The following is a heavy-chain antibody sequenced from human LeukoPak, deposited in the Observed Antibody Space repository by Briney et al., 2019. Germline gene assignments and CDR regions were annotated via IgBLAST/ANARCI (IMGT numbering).Heavy chain of an antibody. V-gene: IGHV3-21*04. CDR2: ISGLSSYT. CDR1: GFSFSDYD. CDR3: GRAFRPLRTSTAGDL. D-gene: IGHD3-16*01. Sequence: GESLRLSCSASGFSFSDYDMYCVRQAPGKGLEWVSSISGLSSYTYYDASVKGRFSISRDNSKNSFYLKLNTLAAADTATYYCGRAFRPLRTSTAGDLWGQGILVTVSS. J-gene: IGHJ4*02.